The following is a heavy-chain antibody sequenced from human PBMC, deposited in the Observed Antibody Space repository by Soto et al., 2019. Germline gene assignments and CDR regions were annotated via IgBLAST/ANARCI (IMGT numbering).Heavy chain of an antibody. V-gene: IGHV4-59*08. J-gene: IGHJ4*02. Sequence: QVQLQESGPGLVKPSETLSLTCTVSGGSISSYYWSWIRQPPGKGLEWIGYIYYSGSTNYNPTLKSRVTISVDTSKNQFSLKLSSVTAADTAVYYCARHGDYDFWYDYWGQGTLVTVSS. CDR3: ARHGDYDFWYDY. CDR2: IYYSGST. CDR1: GGSISSYY. D-gene: IGHD3-3*01.